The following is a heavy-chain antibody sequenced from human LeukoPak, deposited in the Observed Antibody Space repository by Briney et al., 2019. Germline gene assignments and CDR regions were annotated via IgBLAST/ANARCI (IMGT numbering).Heavy chain of an antibody. D-gene: IGHD3-22*01. V-gene: IGHV4-39*07. Sequence: SETLSLTCTVSGVSISSSYSYWGWIRQPPGMGLEWIGSIYYTGNTYYNASLKSQVSISIDTSKNQFSLKLTSVTAADTAVYYCASLNTYYYDSYYFNYWGQGTLVTVSS. CDR1: GVSISSSYSY. J-gene: IGHJ4*02. CDR2: IYYTGNT. CDR3: ASLNTYYYDSYYFNY.